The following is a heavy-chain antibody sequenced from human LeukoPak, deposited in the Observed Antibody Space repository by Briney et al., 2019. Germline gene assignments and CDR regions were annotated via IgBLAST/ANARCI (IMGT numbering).Heavy chain of an antibody. CDR2: ISSSGSTT. D-gene: IGHD4-17*01. V-gene: IGHV3-48*03. CDR3: ARDRDYGTFDY. J-gene: IGHJ4*02. CDR1: GFTFSSYE. Sequence: GGSLRLSCAASGFTFSSYEMNWVRQAPGKGLEWVSYISSSGSTTYYADSVKGRFTISRDNAKNSLYLEMKSLRAEDTAAYFCARDRDYGTFDYWGQGTLVTVSS.